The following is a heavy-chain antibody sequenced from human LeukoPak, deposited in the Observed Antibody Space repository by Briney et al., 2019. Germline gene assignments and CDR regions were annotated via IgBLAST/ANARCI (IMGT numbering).Heavy chain of an antibody. CDR3: ARVAPNKYCGGDCYSFDY. J-gene: IGHJ4*02. V-gene: IGHV4-59*01. Sequence: SETLSLTCTVSGGSISSYYWSWIRQPPGKGLEWIGYIYYSGSTNYNPSLKSRVTISVDTSKSQFSLKLSSVTAADTAVYYCARVAPNKYCGGDCYSFDYWGQGTLVTVSS. CDR2: IYYSGST. CDR1: GGSISSYY. D-gene: IGHD2-21*02.